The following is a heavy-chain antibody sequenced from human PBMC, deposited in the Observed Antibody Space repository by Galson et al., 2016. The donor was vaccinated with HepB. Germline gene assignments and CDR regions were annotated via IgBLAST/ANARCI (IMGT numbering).Heavy chain of an antibody. J-gene: IGHJ5*02. CDR3: ARDLNKWNSFTNWFDP. CDR2: INPKTGGT. CDR1: GYTFTDFY. V-gene: IGHV1-2*02. D-gene: IGHD1-7*01. Sequence: SVKVSCKASGYTFTDFYIHWVRQAPGQGLEWMGWINPKTGGTNYAQKFQGRVTMTRVTSISTAYMDLRRLRSDDTAVYYCARDLNKWNSFTNWFDPWGQGTLATVSS.